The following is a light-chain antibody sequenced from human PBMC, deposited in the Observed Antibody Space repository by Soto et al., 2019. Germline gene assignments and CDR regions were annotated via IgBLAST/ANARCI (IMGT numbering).Light chain of an antibody. V-gene: IGKV1-5*01. CDR3: QQYDTFPRT. CDR1: QNINKW. J-gene: IGKJ1*01. CDR2: DAS. Sequence: DIQMTQSPSTLSASVGDRVVITCRASQNINKWLAWYQQKPGRAPKFLIYDASTLETGVQSRFSGSGSGTEFTLTISSLQPDDFATFYCQQYDTFPRTFGQGTKVDIK.